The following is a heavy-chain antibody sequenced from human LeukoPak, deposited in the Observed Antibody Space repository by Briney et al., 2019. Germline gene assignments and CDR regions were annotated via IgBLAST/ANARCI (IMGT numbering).Heavy chain of an antibody. CDR1: GFTFSSYS. V-gene: IGHV3-21*01. CDR2: ISSSSSYI. D-gene: IGHD6-6*01. CDR3: ARGRSAAPRGSDY. Sequence: GGSLRLSCAASGFTFSSYSMNWVRQAPGKGLEWVSSISSSSSYIYYADSVKGRFTISRDNAKNSLYLKMNSLRAEDTAVYYCARGRSAAPRGSDYWGQGTLVTVSS. J-gene: IGHJ4*02.